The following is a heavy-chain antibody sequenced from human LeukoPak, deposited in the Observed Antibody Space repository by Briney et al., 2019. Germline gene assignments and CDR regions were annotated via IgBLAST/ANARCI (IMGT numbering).Heavy chain of an antibody. Sequence: SETLSLTCTVSGGSISSFYYTWIRQPPGKGLEWIGYIYSSGITNYNSSLNSRVTISLDTSQNQFSLKLNSVTAADTVVYYCATVASGWYPDYWGQGALVTVAS. CDR1: GGSISSFY. D-gene: IGHD6-19*01. CDR3: ATVASGWYPDY. CDR2: IYSSGIT. V-gene: IGHV4-59*01. J-gene: IGHJ4*02.